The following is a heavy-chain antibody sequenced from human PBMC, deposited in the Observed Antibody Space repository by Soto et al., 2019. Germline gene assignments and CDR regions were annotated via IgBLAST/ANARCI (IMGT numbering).Heavy chain of an antibody. V-gene: IGHV3-30*18. CDR3: AKDGSHNFDY. Sequence: QVQLVESGGGVVQPGRSLRLSCAASGFTFSHYAMHWVRQAPGKGLEWVALMSYDGSNEYYADSVKGRFTISRDTSKNTLYLEMNSVRAEDTAVYYCAKDGSHNFDYWGQGTLCAVSS. CDR2: MSYDGSNE. D-gene: IGHD1-26*01. CDR1: GFTFSHYA. J-gene: IGHJ4*02.